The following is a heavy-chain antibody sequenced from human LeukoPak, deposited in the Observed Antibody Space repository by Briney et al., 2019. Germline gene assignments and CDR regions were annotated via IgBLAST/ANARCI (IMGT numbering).Heavy chain of an antibody. J-gene: IGHJ4*02. CDR1: GFTFRSYA. CDR2: IARDGSST. D-gene: IGHD2-15*01. CDR3: ARDYGRLGDF. Sequence: PGGSLRLSCAASGFTFRSYAMHWVRQAPGKGLVWVSRIARDGSSTTYADSVKGRFTISRDNAKNTLYLQMNSLRAEDSAMYYCARDYGRLGDFWGQGTLVTVSS. V-gene: IGHV3-74*01.